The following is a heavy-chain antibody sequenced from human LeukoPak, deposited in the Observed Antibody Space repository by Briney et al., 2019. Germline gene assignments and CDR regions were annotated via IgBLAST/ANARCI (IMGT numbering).Heavy chain of an antibody. J-gene: IGHJ4*02. CDR1: GYTFTSYG. D-gene: IGHD6-19*01. V-gene: IGHV1-18*04. CDR3: ARSPKRYSSGWYSDY. CDR2: ISAYSGNT. Sequence: ASVKVSCKASGYTFTSYGISWVRQAPGQGLEWMGWISAYSGNTNYAQKLQGRVTMTTDTSTSTAYMELRSLRSDDTAVYYCARSPKRYSSGWYSDYWGQGTLVTVSS.